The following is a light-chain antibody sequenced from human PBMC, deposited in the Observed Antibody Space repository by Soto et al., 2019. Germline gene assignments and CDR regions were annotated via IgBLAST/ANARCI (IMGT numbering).Light chain of an antibody. CDR3: QQYDTYFRYT. CDR2: DGN. Sequence: DIQMTQSPSTLSASVGDRVTITCRASQTFKNKLPWYQKKPGKAPKLLIYDGNTLKSGVPSRCSGSGSGTEFTLTIGSLQPDDFANYYCQQYDTYFRYTFGQGTKLDIK. V-gene: IGKV1-5*01. J-gene: IGKJ2*01. CDR1: QTFKNK.